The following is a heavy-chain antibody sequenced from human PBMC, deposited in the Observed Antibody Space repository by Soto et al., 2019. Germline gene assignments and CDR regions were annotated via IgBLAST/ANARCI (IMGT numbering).Heavy chain of an antibody. Sequence: QVQLLEFGGGVAKSGGSLRLSCAASGFTFSDHYMSWIRQAPGKGLEWVSYINPSGTNTDYANSVKGRFTISRDNAENSLYLQMNSLRVEDTALYYCARGHHSLDVWGQGATVTVSS. CDR1: GFTFSDHY. V-gene: IGHV3-11*06. CDR3: ARGHHSLDV. D-gene: IGHD4-4*01. CDR2: INPSGTNT. J-gene: IGHJ6*02.